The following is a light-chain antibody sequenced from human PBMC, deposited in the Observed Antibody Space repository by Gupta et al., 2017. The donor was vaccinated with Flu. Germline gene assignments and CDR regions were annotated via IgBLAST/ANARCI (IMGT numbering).Light chain of an antibody. J-gene: IGLJ3*02. CDR1: SSNIGSNT. CDR2: SNN. CDR3: AAWDDSLNGWV. V-gene: IGLV1-44*01. Sequence: QSVLTQPPSASGTPGQRVTISCSGRSSNIGSNTVNWYQQLPGTAPKLLIYSNNQRPSGVPDRFSGSKSGTSASLAISGRQAEDEADYYCAAWDDSLNGWVFGGGTKLTVL.